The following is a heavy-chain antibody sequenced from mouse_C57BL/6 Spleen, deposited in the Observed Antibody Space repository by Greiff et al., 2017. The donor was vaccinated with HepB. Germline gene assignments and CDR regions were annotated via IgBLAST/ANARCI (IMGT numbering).Heavy chain of an antibody. CDR2: ISSGGSYT. Sequence: EVQVVESGGDLVKPGGSLKLSCAASGFTFSSYGMSWVRQTPDKRLEWVATISSGGSYTYYPDSVKGRFTISRDNAKNTLYLQMSSLKSEDTAMYYCARRGTTVVAPHFDYWGQGTTLTVSS. V-gene: IGHV5-6*01. CDR1: GFTFSSYG. D-gene: IGHD1-1*01. CDR3: ARRGTTVVAPHFDY. J-gene: IGHJ2*01.